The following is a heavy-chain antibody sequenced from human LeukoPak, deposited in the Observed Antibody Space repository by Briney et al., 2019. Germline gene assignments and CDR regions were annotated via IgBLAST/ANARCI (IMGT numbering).Heavy chain of an antibody. D-gene: IGHD2-2*01. CDR2: ISYDGSNK. Sequence: PPGRSLRLSCAASGFTFSSYAMHWVRQAPGKGLEWVAVISYDGSNKYYADSVKGQFTISRDNSKNTLYLQMNSLRAEDTAVYYCARGEVVVVPAAPSELDAFDIWGQGTMVTVSS. V-gene: IGHV3-30*04. CDR1: GFTFSSYA. CDR3: ARGEVVVVPAAPSELDAFDI. J-gene: IGHJ3*02.